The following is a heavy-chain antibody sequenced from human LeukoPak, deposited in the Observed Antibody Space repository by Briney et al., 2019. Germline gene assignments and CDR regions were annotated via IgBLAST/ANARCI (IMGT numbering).Heavy chain of an antibody. V-gene: IGHV1-2*02. J-gene: IGHJ4*02. CDR3: ARGYYYDSTGYYFDY. Sequence: GASVKVSCKASGYTFTGYYMHWVRQAPGQGLEWMGWINPNSGGTNYAQKFQGRVTMTRDTSISTAYMELSRLRSDDTAVYYCARGYYYDSTGYYFDYWGQGTLVTVSS. CDR1: GYTFTGYY. D-gene: IGHD3-22*01. CDR2: INPNSGGT.